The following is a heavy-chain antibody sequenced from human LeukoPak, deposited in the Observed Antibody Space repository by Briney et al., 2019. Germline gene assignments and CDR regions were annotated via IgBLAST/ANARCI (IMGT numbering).Heavy chain of an antibody. D-gene: IGHD4-17*01. Sequence: SETLFLTCAVSGDSFSSHYWTWIRQSPGKGLEWIGYISYIGSTNYNPSLKSRVTISIDTSKNQFSLKLRSVTAADTAVYYCARDLVTVTKGFDIWGQGTMVSVSS. CDR2: ISYIGST. J-gene: IGHJ3*02. CDR3: ARDLVTVTKGFDI. V-gene: IGHV4-59*11. CDR1: GDSFSSHY.